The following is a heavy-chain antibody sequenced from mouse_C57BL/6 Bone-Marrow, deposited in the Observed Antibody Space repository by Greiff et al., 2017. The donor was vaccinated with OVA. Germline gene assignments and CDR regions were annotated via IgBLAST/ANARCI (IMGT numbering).Heavy chain of an antibody. CDR1: GFNIKDDY. V-gene: IGHV14-4*01. Sequence: VQLQQSGAELVRPGASVKLSCTASGFNIKDDYMHWVKQRPEQGLEWIGWIDPENGDTEYASKFQGKATITADTSSNTAYLQLSSLTSEDTAVDYCTALWGYFDYWGQGTTLTVSS. CDR3: TALWGYFDY. D-gene: IGHD1-1*01. CDR2: IDPENGDT. J-gene: IGHJ2*01.